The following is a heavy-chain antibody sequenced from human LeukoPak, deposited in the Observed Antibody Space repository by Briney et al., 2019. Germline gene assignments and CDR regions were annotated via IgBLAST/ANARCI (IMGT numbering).Heavy chain of an antibody. D-gene: IGHD3-16*02. CDR3: ARAGLSYDYIWGSYLLLDY. J-gene: IGHJ4*02. V-gene: IGHV3-21*01. Sequence: GGSLRLSCAASGFTFSSYSMNWVRQAPGKGLEWVSSISSSSSYIYYADSVEGRFTISRDNAKNSLYLQMNSLRAEDTAVYYCARAGLSYDYIWGSYLLLDYWGQGTLVTVSS. CDR1: GFTFSSYS. CDR2: ISSSSSYI.